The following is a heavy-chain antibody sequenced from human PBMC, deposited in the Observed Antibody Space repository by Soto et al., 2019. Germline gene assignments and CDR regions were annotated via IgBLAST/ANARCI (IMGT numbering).Heavy chain of an antibody. J-gene: IGHJ4*02. D-gene: IGHD2-21*02. Sequence: QVQLVQSGAEVKKPGSSVKVSCKASGGTFSSYAISWVRQAPGHWLEWMGGIIPIFGTANYAQKFKGRVTITADESTSTAYMELSSLRSEATAVYYCARGAFFLCCGGDCYYFDYWGQGTLVTVSS. CDR3: ARGAFFLCCGGDCYYFDY. V-gene: IGHV1-69*01. CDR2: IIPIFGTA. CDR1: GGTFSSYA.